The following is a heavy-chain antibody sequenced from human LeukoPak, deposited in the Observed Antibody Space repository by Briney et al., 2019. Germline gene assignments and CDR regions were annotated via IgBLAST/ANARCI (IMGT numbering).Heavy chain of an antibody. CDR3: AGTQSYFHY. J-gene: IGHJ4*02. CDR1: GGSISTYY. CDR2: IYYSGST. Sequence: SETLSLTCTVSGGSISTYYWSWIRQPPGKGLEWIGYIYYSGSTNYNPSLKSRVTISVDTSRNQFSLKLNSVTPEDTAVYYCAGTQSYFHYWGQGTLVTVSS. V-gene: IGHV4-59*12. D-gene: IGHD1-7*01.